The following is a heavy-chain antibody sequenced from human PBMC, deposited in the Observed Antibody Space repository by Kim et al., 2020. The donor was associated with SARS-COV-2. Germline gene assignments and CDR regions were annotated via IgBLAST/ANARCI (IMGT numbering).Heavy chain of an antibody. D-gene: IGHD3-10*01. J-gene: IGHJ4*02. CDR3: ARRNWGYYYGSGSYLG. V-gene: IGHV4-34*01. CDR1: GGSFSGYY. Sequence: SETLSLTCAVYGGSFSGYYWSWIRQPPGKGLEWIGEINHSGSTNYNPSLKSRVTISVDTSKNQFSLKLSSVTAADTAVYYCARRNWGYYYGSGSYLGWGQGTLVTVSS. CDR2: INHSGST.